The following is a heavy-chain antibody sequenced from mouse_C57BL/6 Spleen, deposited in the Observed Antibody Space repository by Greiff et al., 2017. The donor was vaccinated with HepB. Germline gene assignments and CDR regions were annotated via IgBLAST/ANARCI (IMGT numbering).Heavy chain of an antibody. CDR1: GYAFSSSW. CDR2: IYPGDGDT. V-gene: IGHV1-82*01. CDR3: ARERVITTVVATDY. Sequence: VQLQQSGPELVKPGASVKISCKASGYAFSSSWMNWVKQRPGKGLEWIGRIYPGDGDTNYNGKFKGKATLTADQSSSTAYMQLSSLTSEDSAVYCCARERVITTVVATDYWGQGTTLTVSS. J-gene: IGHJ2*01. D-gene: IGHD1-1*01.